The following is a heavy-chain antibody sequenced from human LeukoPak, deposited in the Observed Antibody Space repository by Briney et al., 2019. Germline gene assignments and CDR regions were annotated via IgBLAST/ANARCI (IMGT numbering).Heavy chain of an antibody. CDR1: GLPFSVTW. V-gene: IGHV3-15*01. CDR2: LKSRVAGETA. J-gene: IGHJ1*01. Sequence: TTGGSLRLSCAASGLPFSVTWMSWVRQVPGKGLEWIARLKSRVAGETADYATPVKGRFIVSRDDSKNTLYLQMNSLKTEDTAVYYCTTAAKWGQGTLVTVSS. D-gene: IGHD6-13*01. CDR3: TTAAK.